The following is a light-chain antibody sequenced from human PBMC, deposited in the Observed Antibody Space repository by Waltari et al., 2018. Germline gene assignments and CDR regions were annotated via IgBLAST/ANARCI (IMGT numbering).Light chain of an antibody. J-gene: IGKJ3*01. CDR1: PSVLYSSNNRNY. Sequence: DIVMTQSPYSLAVSLGERATINCKTRPSVLYSSNNRNYLAWYQQKPGHSPKLVLYWASTRESGVPDRFSGSGSATDFTLTISSLQAEDVAVYYCQQYYSSPFTFGPGTKLEIK. CDR3: QQYYSSPFT. CDR2: WAS. V-gene: IGKV4-1*01.